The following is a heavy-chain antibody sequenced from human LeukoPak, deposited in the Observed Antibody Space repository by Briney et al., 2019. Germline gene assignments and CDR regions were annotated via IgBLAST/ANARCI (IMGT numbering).Heavy chain of an antibody. CDR2: INHSGST. D-gene: IGHD2-15*01. CDR1: GGAFSGYY. Sequence: PSETLSLTCAVSGGAFSGYYWSWIRQPPGQGLEWFGEINHSGSTNYNPSLKSRVTISVDTSKNQFSLKLSSVTAADTAVYYCARGVVVAGPNYFDYWGQGTLVTVSS. V-gene: IGHV4-34*01. CDR3: ARGVVVAGPNYFDY. J-gene: IGHJ4*02.